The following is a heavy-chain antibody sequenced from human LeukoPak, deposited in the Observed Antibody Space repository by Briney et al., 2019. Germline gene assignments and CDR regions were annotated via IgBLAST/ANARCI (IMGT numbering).Heavy chain of an antibody. CDR2: ISGSGGST. D-gene: IGHD3-22*01. CDR3: AKDRYSYYDSSGYYYYDY. V-gene: IGHV3-23*01. Sequence: GGSLRLSCAASGFTFSSYAMSWVRQVPGKGLEWVSAISGSGGSTYYADSVKGRFTISRDNSKNTLYLQMNSLRAEDTAVYYCAKDRYSYYDSSGYYYYDYWGQGTLVTVSS. CDR1: GFTFSSYA. J-gene: IGHJ4*02.